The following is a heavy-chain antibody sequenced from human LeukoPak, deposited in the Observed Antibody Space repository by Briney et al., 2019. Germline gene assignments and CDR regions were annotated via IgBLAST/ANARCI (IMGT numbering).Heavy chain of an antibody. D-gene: IGHD3-16*02. CDR1: GGTFSGYY. Sequence: SETLSLTCAVYGGTFSGYYWSWIRQPPGKGLEWIGEINHSGSTNYNPSLKSRVTISVDTSKNQFPLKLSSVTAADTAVYYCASLAHDYVWGSYPYWGQGTLVTVSS. V-gene: IGHV4-34*01. CDR2: INHSGST. CDR3: ASLAHDYVWGSYPY. J-gene: IGHJ4*02.